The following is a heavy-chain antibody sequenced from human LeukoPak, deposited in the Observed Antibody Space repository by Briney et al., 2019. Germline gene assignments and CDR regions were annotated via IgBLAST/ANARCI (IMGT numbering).Heavy chain of an antibody. Sequence: SEALSLTCTVSGGSISSYYWSWIRQPPGKGLEWIGYIYYSGSTNYNPSLKSRVTISVDTSKNQFSLKLSSVTAADTAVYYCASQGRDSSSWYPNWFDPWGQGTLVTVSS. D-gene: IGHD6-13*01. CDR2: IYYSGST. CDR1: GGSISSYY. V-gene: IGHV4-59*01. J-gene: IGHJ5*02. CDR3: ASQGRDSSSWYPNWFDP.